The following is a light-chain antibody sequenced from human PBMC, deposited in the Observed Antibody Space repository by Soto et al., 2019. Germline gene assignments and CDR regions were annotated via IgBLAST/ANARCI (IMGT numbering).Light chain of an antibody. CDR2: GAS. J-gene: IGKJ2*01. V-gene: IGKV3-15*01. Sequence: EIVMTQSPATLSVSPGERATLFCRASQSVSSNLAGYQQKPGQAPRVLIYGASTRATGIPARFSGSGSGTEFTLTMGSLLSEDVAVYYCQQYNNWPPYTFGQGTKLEIK. CDR3: QQYNNWPPYT. CDR1: QSVSSN.